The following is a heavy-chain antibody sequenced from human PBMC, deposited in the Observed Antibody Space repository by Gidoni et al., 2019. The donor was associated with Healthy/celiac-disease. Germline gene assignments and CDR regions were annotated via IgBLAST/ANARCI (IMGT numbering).Heavy chain of an antibody. CDR2: IRCSGGST. J-gene: IGHJ1*01. D-gene: IGHD2-21*02. CDR3: AKGVTLLLALYFQH. Sequence: QPGGKGLEWVSAIRCSGGSTYYADSVKGRFTISRDNSKNSLYLQMNSLRAEDTAVYYCAKGVTLLLALYFQHWGQGTLVTVSS. V-gene: IGHV3-23*01.